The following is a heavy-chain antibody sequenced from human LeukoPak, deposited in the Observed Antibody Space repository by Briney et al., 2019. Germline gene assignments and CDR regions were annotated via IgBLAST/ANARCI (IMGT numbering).Heavy chain of an antibody. CDR3: ARSYYDILTGYYSPPDY. J-gene: IGHJ4*02. D-gene: IGHD3-9*01. CDR2: INPSGGST. CDR1: GYTFTSYY. V-gene: IGHV1-46*01. Sequence: ASVKVSCKASGYTFTSYYMHWVRQAPGQGLEWMGIINPSGGSTSYAQKFQGRVTMTRDTSTSTVYMELSSLRSEDTAVYYCARSYYDILTGYYSPPDYWGQGTLVTVSS.